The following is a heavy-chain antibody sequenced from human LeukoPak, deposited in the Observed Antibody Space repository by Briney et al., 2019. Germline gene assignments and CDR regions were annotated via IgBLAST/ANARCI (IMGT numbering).Heavy chain of an antibody. CDR1: GYTFTGYY. CDR3: AREGSIYGFLDY. J-gene: IGHJ4*02. Sequence: ASVKVSCKVSGYTFTGYYVHWVRQAPGQGLEWMGWINPNSGATNYAPKFQGRVTMTRDTSISTAYMDLSRLRSDDTAVYYCAREGSIYGFLDYWDQGTLVTVSS. V-gene: IGHV1-2*02. D-gene: IGHD5-18*01. CDR2: INPNSGAT.